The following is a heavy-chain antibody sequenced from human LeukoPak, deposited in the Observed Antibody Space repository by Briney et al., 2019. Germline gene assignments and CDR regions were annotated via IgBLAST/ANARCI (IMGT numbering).Heavy chain of an antibody. D-gene: IGHD6-13*01. J-gene: IGHJ4*02. CDR1: GGSISSYY. Sequence: SETLSLTCTASGGSISSYYWSWIRQPPGKGLEWIGYIYYSGSTNYNPSLKSRVTISVDTSKNQFSLKLSSVTAADTAVYYCARGQQLVLSWGQGTLVTVSS. CDR2: IYYSGST. CDR3: ARGQQLVLS. V-gene: IGHV4-59*01.